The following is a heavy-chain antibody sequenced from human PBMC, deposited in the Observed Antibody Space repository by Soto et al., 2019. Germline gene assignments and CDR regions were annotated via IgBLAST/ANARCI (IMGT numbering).Heavy chain of an antibody. D-gene: IGHD2-2*01. CDR3: ARAAIPSQPKGLDA. CDR1: GYSFNIYG. CDR2: IKGGSGKV. V-gene: IGHV1-3*01. J-gene: IGHJ6*02. Sequence: QVQLVQSGAEVKKPGASVKISCKSSGYSFNIYGIHWLRQAPGQSLEWMGWIKGGSGKVEYSQRFQERLTITRDSCASTDDMEVNRLTFDDTAIFRCARAAIPSQPKGLDAWGQGTAVIVSS.